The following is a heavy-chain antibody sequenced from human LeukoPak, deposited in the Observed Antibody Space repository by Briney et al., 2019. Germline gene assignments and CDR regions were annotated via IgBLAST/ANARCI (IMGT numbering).Heavy chain of an antibody. D-gene: IGHD4-17*01. Sequence: ASVKVSCKASGGTFSTYAISWVRQAPGQGLEWMGGIIAILSQANYAQKFRGRVSITADESTTTAYLELSRLRSEDTAVYYCATGGDYRDAFDMWGQGTRVTVSS. CDR3: ATGGDYRDAFDM. CDR2: IIAILSQA. V-gene: IGHV1-69*10. J-gene: IGHJ3*02. CDR1: GGTFSTYA.